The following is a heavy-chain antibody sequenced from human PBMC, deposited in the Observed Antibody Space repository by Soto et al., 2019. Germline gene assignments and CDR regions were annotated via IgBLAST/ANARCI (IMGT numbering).Heavy chain of an antibody. V-gene: IGHV3-33*01. D-gene: IGHD5-18*01. J-gene: IGHJ5*02. Sequence: PGGSLRLSCAASGFTFSSYGMHWVRQAPGKGLEWVAVIWYDGSNKYYADSVKGRFTISRDNSKNTLYLQMNSLRAEDTAVYYCARDGQNVDTAPPYYGWFDPWGQGTLVTVSS. CDR3: ARDGQNVDTAPPYYGWFDP. CDR2: IWYDGSNK. CDR1: GFTFSSYG.